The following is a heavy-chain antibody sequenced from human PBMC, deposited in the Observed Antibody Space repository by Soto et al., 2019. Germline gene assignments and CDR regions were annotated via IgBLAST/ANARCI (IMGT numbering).Heavy chain of an antibody. CDR1: GGTFSSYA. D-gene: IGHD3-10*01. V-gene: IGHV1-69*12. Sequence: QVQLVQSGAEVKKPGSSVKVSGKASGGTFSSYAISWVRQAPGQGLEWRGGIIRIFGTANYAQKCLGRVTITADESTSTAYLELSSLRSEDTAVYYCARGSGRGSGSNPFDYWGQGTLVTVSS. J-gene: IGHJ4*02. CDR2: IIRIFGTA. CDR3: ARGSGRGSGSNPFDY.